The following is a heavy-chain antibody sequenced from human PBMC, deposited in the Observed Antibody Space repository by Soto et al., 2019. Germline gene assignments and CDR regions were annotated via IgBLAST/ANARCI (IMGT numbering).Heavy chain of an antibody. CDR2: IIPIFGTA. D-gene: IGHD3-22*01. Sequence: QVQLVQSGAEVKKPGSSVKVSCKASGGTFSSYAITWVRQAPGQGLEWMGGIIPIFGTANYAQKFQARVTITADEPTRTADMELSSLRSEDTAVYYCARDRGPSSGYYPYWFDPWGQGTLVTVSS. CDR3: ARDRGPSSGYYPYWFDP. J-gene: IGHJ5*02. V-gene: IGHV1-69*12. CDR1: GGTFSSYA.